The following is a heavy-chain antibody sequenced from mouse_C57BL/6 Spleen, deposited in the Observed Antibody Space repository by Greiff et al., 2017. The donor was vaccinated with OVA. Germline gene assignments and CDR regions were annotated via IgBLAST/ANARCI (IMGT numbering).Heavy chain of an antibody. CDR2: INPYNGGT. J-gene: IGHJ3*01. CDR3: ARSGSSLTY. D-gene: IGHD1-1*01. Sequence: VQLKESGPVLVKPGASVKMSCKASGYTFTDYYMNWVKQSHGKSLEWIGVINPYNGGTSYNQKFKGKATLTVDKSSSTAYMELNSLTSEDSAVYYCARSGSSLTYWGQGTLVTVSA. V-gene: IGHV1-19*01. CDR1: GYTFTDYY.